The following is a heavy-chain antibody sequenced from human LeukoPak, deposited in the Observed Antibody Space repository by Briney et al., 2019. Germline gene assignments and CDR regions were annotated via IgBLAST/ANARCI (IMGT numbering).Heavy chain of an antibody. CDR1: GFTFSSYG. V-gene: IGHV3-30*02. D-gene: IGHD2-15*01. CDR2: IRYDGSNK. CDR3: AQAGYCSGGSCYPDY. Sequence: GGSLRLSCAASGFTFSSYGMHWVRQAPGKGLEWVAFIRYDGSNKYYADSVKGRFTISRDNSKNTLYLQMNSLRAEDTAVYYCAQAGYCSGGSCYPDYWGQRTLVTVSS. J-gene: IGHJ4*02.